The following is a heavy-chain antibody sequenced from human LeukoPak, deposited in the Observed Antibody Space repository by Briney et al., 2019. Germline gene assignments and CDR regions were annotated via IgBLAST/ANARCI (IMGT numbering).Heavy chain of an antibody. J-gene: IGHJ4*02. CDR2: ISGSGGST. Sequence: GGSLRLSCAASGFTFSSYAMSWVRQAPGKGLEWVLAISGSGGSTYYADSVKGRFTISRDNSKNTLYLQMNSLRAEDTAVYYCAKDSQYSSGWYDRTPFDYWGQGTLVTVSS. CDR1: GFTFSSYA. V-gene: IGHV3-23*01. D-gene: IGHD6-19*01. CDR3: AKDSQYSSGWYDRTPFDY.